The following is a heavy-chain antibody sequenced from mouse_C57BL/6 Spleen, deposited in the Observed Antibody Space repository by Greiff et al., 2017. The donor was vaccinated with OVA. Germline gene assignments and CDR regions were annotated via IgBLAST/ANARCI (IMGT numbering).Heavy chain of an antibody. V-gene: IGHV1-81*01. J-gene: IGHJ2*01. CDR1: GYTFTSYG. CDR3: ARSGSSYYFDY. D-gene: IGHD1-1*01. CDR2: IYPRSGNT. Sequence: VKLVESGAELARPGASVKLSCKASGYTFTSYGISWVKQRTGQGLEWIGEIYPRSGNTYYNEKFKGKATLTADKSSSTAYMELRSLTSEDSAVYFCARSGSSYYFDYWGQGTTLTVSS.